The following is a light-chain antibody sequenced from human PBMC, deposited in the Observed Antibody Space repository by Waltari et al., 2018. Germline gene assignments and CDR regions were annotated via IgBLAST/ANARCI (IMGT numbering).Light chain of an antibody. V-gene: IGKV3-15*01. Sequence: EIVMTQSPTTLSVSPGGTATLSCRASQSVYSSLAWYQQKPGQAPRLLIYATSTRATGIPARFSGSGSGTDYTLTISSLQSEDFAVYYCQQYNYWPQTFGQGTKVEIK. CDR1: QSVYSS. CDR2: ATS. CDR3: QQYNYWPQT. J-gene: IGKJ1*01.